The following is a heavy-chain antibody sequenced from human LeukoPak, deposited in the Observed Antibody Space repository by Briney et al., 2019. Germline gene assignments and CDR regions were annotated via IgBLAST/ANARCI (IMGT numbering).Heavy chain of an antibody. CDR2: MNPNSGNT. D-gene: IGHD6-19*01. CDR1: GYTFTSYD. J-gene: IGHJ6*03. CDR3: ARGGGYSSGWYPRTPADYYYYYYMDV. V-gene: IGHV1-8*03. Sequence: ASVKVSCKASGYTFTSYDINWVRQATGQGLEWMGWMNPNSGNTGYAQKFQGRVTITRNTSISTAYMELSSLRSEDTAVYYCARGGGYSSGWYPRTPADYYYYYYMDVWGKGTTVTVSS.